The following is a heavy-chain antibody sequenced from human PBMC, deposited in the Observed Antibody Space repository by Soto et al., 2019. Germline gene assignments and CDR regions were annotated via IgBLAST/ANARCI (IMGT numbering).Heavy chain of an antibody. Sequence: VQLVESGGGVVQPGRSLRLSCAASGFTFSSYAMHWVRQAPGKGLEWVAVISYDGSNKYYADSVKGRFTISRDNSKNTLYLQMNSLRAEDTAVYYCARADPDVPFASYYYYGMDVWGQGTTVTVSS. J-gene: IGHJ6*02. CDR2: ISYDGSNK. D-gene: IGHD3-16*01. CDR3: ARADPDVPFASYYYYGMDV. CDR1: GFTFSSYA. V-gene: IGHV3-30-3*01.